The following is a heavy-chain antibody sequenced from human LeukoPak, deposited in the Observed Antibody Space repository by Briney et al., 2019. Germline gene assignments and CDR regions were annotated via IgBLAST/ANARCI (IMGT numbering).Heavy chain of an antibody. Sequence: PSETLSLTCTVSGGSISSSSYYWGWIRQPPGKGLEWIGSIYYSGSTYYNPSLKSRVTISVDTSKNQFSLKLSSVTAADTAVYYCARQLRVVVPAAIDYWGQGTLVTVSS. D-gene: IGHD2-2*01. CDR2: IYYSGST. CDR3: ARQLRVVVPAAIDY. V-gene: IGHV4-39*01. CDR1: GGSISSSSYY. J-gene: IGHJ4*02.